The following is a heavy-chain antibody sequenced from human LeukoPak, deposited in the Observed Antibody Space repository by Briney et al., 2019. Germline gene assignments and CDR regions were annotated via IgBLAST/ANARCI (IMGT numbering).Heavy chain of an antibody. CDR3: ARIAVAGYWYFDL. CDR2: ISGSGGST. D-gene: IGHD6-19*01. CDR1: GFIFSSYA. V-gene: IGHV3-23*01. J-gene: IGHJ2*01. Sequence: PGGSLRLSCAVSGFIFSSYAMSWVRQAPGKGLEWVSAISGSGGSTYYADSVKGRFTISRDNSKNTLYLQMNSLRAEDTAVYYCARIAVAGYWYFDLWGRGTLVTVSS.